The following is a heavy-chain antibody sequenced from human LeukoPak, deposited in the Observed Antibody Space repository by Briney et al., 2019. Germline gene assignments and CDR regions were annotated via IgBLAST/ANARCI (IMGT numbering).Heavy chain of an antibody. CDR2: IYYSGST. CDR1: GGSISSYY. J-gene: IGHJ2*01. V-gene: IGHV4-59*01. CDR3: ARDSVWFGELPYWYFDL. Sequence: TSSETLSLTCTVSGGSISSYYWSWIRQPPGKGLEWIGYIYYSGSTNYNPSLKSRVTISVDTSKNQFSLKLSSVTAADTAVYYCARDSVWFGELPYWYFDLWGRGTLVTVSS. D-gene: IGHD3-10*01.